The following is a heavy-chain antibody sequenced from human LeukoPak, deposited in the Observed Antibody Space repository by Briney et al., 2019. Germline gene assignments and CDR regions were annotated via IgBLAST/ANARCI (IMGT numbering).Heavy chain of an antibody. CDR3: ARIGYRSSSFDY. D-gene: IGHD6-6*01. CDR1: GFIFSNYW. Sequence: PGGSLRLSCAASGFIFSNYWMSWVPQAPGKGLEWVANIKQDGSEIDSVDSIKGRFTISRDNAKNSVFLQMNSPRAEDTAVYYCARIGYRSSSFDYWGQGTLVTVSS. CDR2: IKQDGSEI. V-gene: IGHV3-7*01. J-gene: IGHJ4*02.